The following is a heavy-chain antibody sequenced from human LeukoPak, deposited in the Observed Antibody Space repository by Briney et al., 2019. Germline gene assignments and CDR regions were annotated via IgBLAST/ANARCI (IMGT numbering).Heavy chain of an antibody. CDR2: ISSSSSYI. D-gene: IGHD3-9*01. CDR3: ARYSTGLFDY. Sequence: PGGSLRLSCAASRFTFSSYSMNWVRQAPGKGLEWVSSISSSSSYIYYADSVKGRFTISRDNAKNSLYLQMNSLRAEDTAVYYCARYSTGLFDYWGQGTLVTVSS. CDR1: RFTFSSYS. J-gene: IGHJ4*02. V-gene: IGHV3-21*01.